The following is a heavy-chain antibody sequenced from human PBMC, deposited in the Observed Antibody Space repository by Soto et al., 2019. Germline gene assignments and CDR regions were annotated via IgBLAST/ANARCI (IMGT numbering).Heavy chain of an antibody. V-gene: IGHV3-33*01. CDR3: ARVAYDILSGPYGMDV. J-gene: IGHJ6*02. CDR1: GFTFSSYG. D-gene: IGHD3-9*01. CDR2: IWYDGSNK. Sequence: PGGSLRLSCAASGFTFSSYGMHWVRQAPGKGLEWVAVIWYDGSNKYYADSVKGRFTISRDNSKNTLYLQMNSLKAEDTAVYYCARVAYDILSGPYGMDVWGQGTTVTVSS.